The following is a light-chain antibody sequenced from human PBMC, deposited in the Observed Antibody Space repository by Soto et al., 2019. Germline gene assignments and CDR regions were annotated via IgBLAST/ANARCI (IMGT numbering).Light chain of an antibody. CDR2: EVS. Sequence: QSALTQPASESGSPGQSITISCTGTSSDVGEFDYVSWYQQHPGKAPKLIIYEVSHRPSGVSDRFSGSKSGNTASLTISGLQAEDEADYHCSSFTTTSTLVFGGGTKLTVL. J-gene: IGLJ3*02. V-gene: IGLV2-14*01. CDR3: SSFTTTSTLV. CDR1: SSDVGEFDY.